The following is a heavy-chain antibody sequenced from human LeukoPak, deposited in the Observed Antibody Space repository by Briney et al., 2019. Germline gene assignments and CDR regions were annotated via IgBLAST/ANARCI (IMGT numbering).Heavy chain of an antibody. CDR2: INPNDGDT. CDR3: ARANFLYCSSSTCLFDY. Sequence: ASVKVSCKASGYTFTDYYMHWVRQAPGQGFEWMGWINPNDGDTNYAQKFQGRVTMTRDTSSSTAHMEVSRLRSDDTAVYYCARANFLYCSSSTCLFDYWGQGTLVTVSS. D-gene: IGHD2-2*01. J-gene: IGHJ4*02. CDR1: GYTFTDYY. V-gene: IGHV1-2*02.